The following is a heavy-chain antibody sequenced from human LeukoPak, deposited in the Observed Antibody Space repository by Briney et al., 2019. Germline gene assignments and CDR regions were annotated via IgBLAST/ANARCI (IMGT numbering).Heavy chain of an antibody. D-gene: IGHD5-18*01. CDR2: IYYSENT. V-gene: IGHV4-34*01. CDR3: VSPRGFSYGYFDY. J-gene: IGHJ4*02. Sequence: SDPLSLPCAVYGRSFSGYYWMWIRQPPGKGLAWMGSIYYSENTYYNQSLKSRVTISAETSKNQFSLTLGSVSATDTAVYYCVSPRGFSYGYFDYWGQGTLVTVSS. CDR1: GRSFSGYY.